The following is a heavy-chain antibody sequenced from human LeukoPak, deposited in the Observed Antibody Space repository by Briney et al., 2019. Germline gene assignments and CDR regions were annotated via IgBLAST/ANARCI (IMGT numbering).Heavy chain of an antibody. Sequence: GASLRLSCAASGFTFSSYAMSWVRQAPGKGLEWVSAISGSGGSTYCADSVKGRFTISRDNSKNTLYLQMNSLRAEDTAVYYCAQRGDYYDSSGYVYWGQGTLVTVSS. CDR2: ISGSGGST. CDR3: AQRGDYYDSSGYVY. CDR1: GFTFSSYA. J-gene: IGHJ4*02. D-gene: IGHD3-22*01. V-gene: IGHV3-23*01.